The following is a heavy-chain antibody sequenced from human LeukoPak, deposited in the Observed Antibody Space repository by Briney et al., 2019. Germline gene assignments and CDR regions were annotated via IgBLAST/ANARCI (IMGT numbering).Heavy chain of an antibody. D-gene: IGHD3-22*01. CDR2: ISGSGGST. CDR1: GFTFSSYA. CDR3: AKEYYYDSSGYWSEAFDI. Sequence: GGSLRLSCAASGFTFSSYAMSWVRQAPGKGLEWVSTISGSGGSTYYADSVKGRFTISRDNSKNTLYLQMNSLRAKDTAVYYCAKEYYYDSSGYWSEAFDIWGQGTMVTVSS. V-gene: IGHV3-23*01. J-gene: IGHJ3*02.